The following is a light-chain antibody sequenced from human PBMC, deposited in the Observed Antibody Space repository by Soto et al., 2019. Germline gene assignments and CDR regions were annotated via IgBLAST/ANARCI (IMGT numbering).Light chain of an antibody. CDR3: QQCGTSGT. Sequence: EVVLTQSPGTLSLSPGQRATLSCRASQSVDSTYLAWYQQIPGQAPRLLIYGASTRATGIPDRFSGSGSGTDFLLTISRLEPEDFAVYYCQQCGTSGTFGQGTKVEI. CDR2: GAS. J-gene: IGKJ1*01. CDR1: QSVDSTY. V-gene: IGKV3-20*01.